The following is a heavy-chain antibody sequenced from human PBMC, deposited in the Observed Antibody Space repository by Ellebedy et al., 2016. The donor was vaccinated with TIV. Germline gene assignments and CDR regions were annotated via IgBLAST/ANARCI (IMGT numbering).Heavy chain of an antibody. CDR2: MNPNGGHT. CDR3: VRSGAAPGTFDI. D-gene: IGHD1-26*01. V-gene: IGHV1-8*01. CDR1: GYSFISHD. Sequence: ASVKVSXXASGYSFISHDINWVRQATGQGPEWMGWMNPNGGHTGYAQNFQDRVTMTRNTSISTAYMEMSSLRSEDTAVYYCVRSGAAPGTFDIWGQGTMVTVSS. J-gene: IGHJ3*02.